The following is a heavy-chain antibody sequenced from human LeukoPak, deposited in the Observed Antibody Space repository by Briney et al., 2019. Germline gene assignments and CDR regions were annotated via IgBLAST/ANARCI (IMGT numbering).Heavy chain of an antibody. Sequence: GGPLRLSCAASGFTFSIYAVHWVRQAPGKGLDWVTVISFDGIVKVYADSVKGRFTISRDNSENMLYLQMNSLRPEDTAVYYCARDIVAGTPDYFDHWSPGTLVTASS. V-gene: IGHV3-30-3*01. J-gene: IGHJ4*02. CDR3: ARDIVAGTPDYFDH. CDR1: GFTFSIYA. CDR2: ISFDGIVK. D-gene: IGHD1/OR15-1a*01.